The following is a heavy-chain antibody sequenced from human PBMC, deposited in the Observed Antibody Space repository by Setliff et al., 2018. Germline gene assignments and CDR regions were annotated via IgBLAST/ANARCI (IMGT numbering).Heavy chain of an antibody. V-gene: IGHV1-2*04. J-gene: IGHJ4*02. Sequence: ASVKVSCKASGYTFTGYYMHWVRQAPGQGLEWMGWINPNSGGTNYAQKFQGWVTMTRDTSTSTVYMELSRLRSDDTAVYYCAREGMGHLYRYSSSWYLSYWGQGTLVTVSS. CDR2: INPNSGGT. CDR3: AREGMGHLYRYSSSWYLSY. CDR1: GYTFTGYY. D-gene: IGHD6-13*01.